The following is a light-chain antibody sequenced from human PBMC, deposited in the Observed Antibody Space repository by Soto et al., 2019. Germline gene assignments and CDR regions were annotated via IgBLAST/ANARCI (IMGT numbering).Light chain of an antibody. CDR1: QTISSY. CDR3: QQTFRTPHT. J-gene: IGKJ2*01. CDR2: SAS. V-gene: IGKV1-39*01. Sequence: DIQMTQSPASLSASVGERVTITCRVSQTISSYLNWYQQKPGAAPKLLIYSASTLQIGVPSRFSGSGFGTDYTLTISSLQPADFAIYYCQQTFRTPHTFGQGTKVDI.